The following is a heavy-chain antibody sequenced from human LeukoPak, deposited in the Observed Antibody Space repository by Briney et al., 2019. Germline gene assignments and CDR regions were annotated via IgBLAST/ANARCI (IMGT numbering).Heavy chain of an antibody. V-gene: IGHV3-30*18. CDR3: AKEISALDTFDI. D-gene: IGHD2/OR15-2a*01. Sequence: GGSLRLSCAASGFTFSSYGMHWVRQAPGKGLEWVAVISYDGSNKYYADSVKGRFTISRDNSKNTLYLQMNSLRAEDTAVYYCAKEISALDTFDIWGQGTMVTVSS. CDR2: ISYDGSNK. CDR1: GFTFSSYG. J-gene: IGHJ3*02.